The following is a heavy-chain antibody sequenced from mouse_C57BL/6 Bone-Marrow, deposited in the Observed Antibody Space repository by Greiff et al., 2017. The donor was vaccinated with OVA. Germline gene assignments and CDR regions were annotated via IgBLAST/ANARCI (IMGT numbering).Heavy chain of an antibody. Sequence: VQLQQSGAELVRPGASVKLSCKASGYTFTDYYINWVKQRPGQGLEWIARIYPGSGNTYYNEKFKGKATLTAEKSSSTAYMQIRRLTSEDSAVYFCARSDYPYYFDYWGQGTTLTVSS. CDR3: ARSDYPYYFDY. V-gene: IGHV1-76*01. CDR2: IYPGSGNT. D-gene: IGHD5-5*01. CDR1: GYTFTDYY. J-gene: IGHJ2*01.